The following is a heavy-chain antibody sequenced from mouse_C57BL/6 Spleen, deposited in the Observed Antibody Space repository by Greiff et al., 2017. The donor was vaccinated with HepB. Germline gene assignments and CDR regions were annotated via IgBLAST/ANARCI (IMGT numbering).Heavy chain of an antibody. CDR3: ARSGSGYEYYAMDY. CDR1: GYTFTDYY. D-gene: IGHD3-2*02. J-gene: IGHJ4*01. V-gene: IGHV1-76*01. Sequence: QVQLQQSGAELVRPGASVKLSCKASGYTFTDYYINWVKQRPGQGLEWIARIYPGSGNTYYNEKFKGKATLTAEKSSSTAYMQLSSLTSEDSAVYFCARSGSGYEYYAMDYWGQGTSVTVSS. CDR2: IYPGSGNT.